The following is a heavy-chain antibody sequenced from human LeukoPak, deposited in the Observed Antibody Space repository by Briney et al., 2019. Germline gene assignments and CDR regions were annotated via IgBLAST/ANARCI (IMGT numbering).Heavy chain of an antibody. CDR3: ARDRREDYGSGSYFD. D-gene: IGHD3-10*01. V-gene: IGHV3-21*06. J-gene: IGHJ4*02. CDR1: GFTVSSNE. CDR2: ISGNSIYI. Sequence: PGGSLRLSCAASGFTVSSNEMSWVRQAPGKGLEWVSSISGNSIYIYYGDSVKGRFTISRDNAKNSLYLQMSSLRAEDSAVYYCARDRREDYGSGSYFDWGQGTLVTVSS.